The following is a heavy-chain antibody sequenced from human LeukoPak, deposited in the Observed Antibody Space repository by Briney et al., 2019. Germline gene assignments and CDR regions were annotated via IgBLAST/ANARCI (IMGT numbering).Heavy chain of an antibody. CDR3: AIRPGGPLGGYNWFDP. J-gene: IGHJ5*02. D-gene: IGHD6-25*01. CDR2: IIPIFGTA. V-gene: IGHV1-69*13. Sequence: SVKVSCKASGGTFSSYAISWVRQAPGQGLEWMGGIIPIFGTANYAQKFQGRVTITADESTGTAYMELSSLRSEDTAVYYCAIRPGGPLGGYNWFDPWGQGTLVTVSS. CDR1: GGTFSSYA.